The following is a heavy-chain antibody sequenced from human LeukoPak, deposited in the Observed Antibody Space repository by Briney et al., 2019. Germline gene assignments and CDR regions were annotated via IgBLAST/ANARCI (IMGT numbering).Heavy chain of an antibody. J-gene: IGHJ3*01. CDR1: GGTFSSYA. CDR3: VRDGLKRTTGGYYWRVGTGSDAFDV. D-gene: IGHD3-22*01. Sequence: SVKVSCKASGGTFSSYAVSWVRLTPGQGLEWLGGIIPVFGTTTYAQKFQAKVTMTADTSSSTAYMELRSLNSDDTAVYYCVRDGLKRTTGGYYWRVGTGSDAFDVWGQGTLVTVS. V-gene: IGHV1-69*06. CDR2: IIPVFGTT.